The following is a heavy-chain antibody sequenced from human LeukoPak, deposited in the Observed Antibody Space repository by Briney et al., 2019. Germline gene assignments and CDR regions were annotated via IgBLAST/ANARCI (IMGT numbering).Heavy chain of an antibody. Sequence: GGSLRLSCAASGFSVTSKYMNWVLQAPGKGLEWVSVIYIDGNTYYADSAKGRFTISRDNSKNTLYLQMNTLRAEDTAVYYCARGGVVVALGSYGMDVWGQGTTVTVPS. CDR3: ARGGVVVALGSYGMDV. D-gene: IGHD2-15*01. J-gene: IGHJ6*02. CDR2: IYIDGNT. CDR1: GFSVTSKY. V-gene: IGHV3-53*01.